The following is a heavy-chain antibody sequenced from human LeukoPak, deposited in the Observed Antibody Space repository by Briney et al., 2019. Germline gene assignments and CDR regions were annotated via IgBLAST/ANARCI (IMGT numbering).Heavy chain of an antibody. CDR3: ARQRRIAARQPLGYYYYMDV. Sequence: GESLKISCKGSGYSFTSYWIGWVRQMPGKGLEWMGIIYPGDSDTRYSPSFQGQVTISADKSISTAYLQWSSLKASDTAMYYCARQRRIAARQPLGYYYYMDVWGKGTTVTVSS. CDR2: IYPGDSDT. J-gene: IGHJ6*03. CDR1: GYSFTSYW. V-gene: IGHV5-51*01. D-gene: IGHD6-6*01.